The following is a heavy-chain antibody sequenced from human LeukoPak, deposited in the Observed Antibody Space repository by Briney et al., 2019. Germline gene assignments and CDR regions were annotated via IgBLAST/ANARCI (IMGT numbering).Heavy chain of an antibody. V-gene: IGHV4-59*01. D-gene: IGHD6-13*01. Sequence: SETLSLTCTVSGGSINSCYWSWIRQPPGKGLEWIGYIYYSGSTNYNPSLKSRVTISVDTSKNQFSLKLSSVTAADTAVYYCARDYSSSWPNAFDIWGQGTMVTVSS. CDR1: GGSINSCY. J-gene: IGHJ3*02. CDR2: IYYSGST. CDR3: ARDYSSSWPNAFDI.